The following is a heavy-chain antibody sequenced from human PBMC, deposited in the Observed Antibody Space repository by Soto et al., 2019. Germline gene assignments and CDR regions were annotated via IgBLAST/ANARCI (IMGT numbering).Heavy chain of an antibody. D-gene: IGHD2-2*01. CDR1: GYTFTGYY. V-gene: IGHV1-2*02. Sequence: QVQLVQSGAEVKKPGASVKVSCKASGYTFTGYYMHWVRQAPGQGLEWMGWINPNSGGTNYAQKFQGRVTMTRDTSISTAYMELSRLRSDDTAVYYCARTGGQYCSSTSCYAYYGMDVWGQGTTVTVSS. CDR2: INPNSGGT. J-gene: IGHJ6*02. CDR3: ARTGGQYCSSTSCYAYYGMDV.